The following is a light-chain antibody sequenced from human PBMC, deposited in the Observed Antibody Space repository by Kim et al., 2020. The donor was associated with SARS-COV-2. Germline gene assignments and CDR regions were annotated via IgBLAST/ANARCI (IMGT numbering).Light chain of an antibody. CDR2: GAT. V-gene: IGKV3-15*01. CDR1: QNVNSN. Sequence: SPGERATLSCRASQNVNSNLAWYQQKPGQPPRLLIYGATSRATGIPARFSGSGSGTEFTLTISSLQSEDFAVYYCQQYNNWPPAYTFGQGTKL. CDR3: QQYNNWPPAYT. J-gene: IGKJ2*01.